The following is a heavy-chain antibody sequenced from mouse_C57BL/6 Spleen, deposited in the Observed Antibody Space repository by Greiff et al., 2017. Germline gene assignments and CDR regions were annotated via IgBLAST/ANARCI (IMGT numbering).Heavy chain of an antibody. CDR3: ARRGNWGFDY. D-gene: IGHD4-1*01. CDR1: GYTFTSSW. CDR2: IHPNSGST. J-gene: IGHJ2*01. Sequence: QVQLQQPGAELVKPGASVKLSCKASGYTFTSSWMHWVKQRPGQGLEWIGMIHPNSGSTNYNEKFKSKATLTVDKSSRTAYMQLSSLTSEDSAVYYCARRGNWGFDYWGQGTTLTVSS. V-gene: IGHV1-64*01.